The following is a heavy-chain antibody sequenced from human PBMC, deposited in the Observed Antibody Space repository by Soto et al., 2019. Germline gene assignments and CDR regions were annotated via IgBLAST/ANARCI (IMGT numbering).Heavy chain of an antibody. Sequence: GGSLRLSCAASGFTFSSYAMSWVRQAPGKGLEWVSAISGSGGSTYYADSVKGRFTISRDNSKNTLYLQMNSLRAEDTAVYYCAKEPKVVVAATYGVSLGYWGQGTLVTVSS. CDR2: ISGSGGST. D-gene: IGHD2-15*01. CDR1: GFTFSSYA. V-gene: IGHV3-23*01. J-gene: IGHJ4*02. CDR3: AKEPKVVVAATYGVSLGY.